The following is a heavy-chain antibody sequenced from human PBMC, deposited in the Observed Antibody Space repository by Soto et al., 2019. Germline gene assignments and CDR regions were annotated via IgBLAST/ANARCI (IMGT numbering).Heavy chain of an antibody. CDR1: GYTFTGYY. V-gene: IGHV1-2*04. CDR3: ARDGKVPDYSNYQNYYYYGMDV. Sequence: GASVKVSCKASGYTFTGYYMHWVRQAPGQGLEWMGWINPNSGGTNYAQKFQGWVTMTRDTSISTAYMELSRLRSDDTAVYYCARDGKVPDYSNYQNYYYYGMDVWGQGTTVTVSS. CDR2: INPNSGGT. J-gene: IGHJ6*02. D-gene: IGHD4-4*01.